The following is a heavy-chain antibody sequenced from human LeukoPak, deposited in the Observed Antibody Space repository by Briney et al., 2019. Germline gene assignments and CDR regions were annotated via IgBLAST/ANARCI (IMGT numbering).Heavy chain of an antibody. D-gene: IGHD3-22*01. CDR2: IYYSGST. V-gene: IGHV4-59*08. CDR3: ARGSGDSSGYFGLGAFDI. Sequence: SETLSLTCTVSGGSISSYYWSWIRQPPGKGLEWIGYIYYSGSTKYNPSLKSRVTISVDTSKNQFSLKLSSVTAADTAVYYCARGSGDSSGYFGLGAFDIWGRGTMVTVSS. CDR1: GGSISSYY. J-gene: IGHJ3*02.